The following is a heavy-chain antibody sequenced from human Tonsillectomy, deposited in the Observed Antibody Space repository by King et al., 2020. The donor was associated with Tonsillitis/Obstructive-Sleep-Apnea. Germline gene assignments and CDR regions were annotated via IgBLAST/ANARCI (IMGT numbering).Heavy chain of an antibody. CDR1: GYTFTSYG. J-gene: IGHJ4*02. CDR3: ARVDYGSSGYYSGFDF. D-gene: IGHD3-22*01. CDR2: ISAYNGNT. V-gene: IGHV1-18*01. Sequence: VQLVESGTEVKKPGASVKVSCKASGYTFTSYGIGWVRQAPGQGLEWMGWISAYNGNTNYAQKFQGRVTMTTDTSTSTAYMELRSLRSDDTAVYYCARVDYGSSGYYSGFDFWGQGTLVTVSS.